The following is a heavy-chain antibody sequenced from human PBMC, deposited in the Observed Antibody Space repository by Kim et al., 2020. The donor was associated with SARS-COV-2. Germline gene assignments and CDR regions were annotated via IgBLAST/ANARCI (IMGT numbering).Heavy chain of an antibody. CDR3: ARDRVAAVAGYFDY. V-gene: IGHV3-30*04. D-gene: IGHD6-19*01. CDR1: GFTFSSYA. J-gene: IGHJ4*02. CDR2: ISYDGSNK. Sequence: GGSLRLSCAASGFTFSSYAMHWVRQAPGKGLEWVAVISYDGSNKYYADSVKGRFTISRDNSKNTLYLQMNSLRAEDTAVYYCARDRVAAVAGYFDYWGQG.